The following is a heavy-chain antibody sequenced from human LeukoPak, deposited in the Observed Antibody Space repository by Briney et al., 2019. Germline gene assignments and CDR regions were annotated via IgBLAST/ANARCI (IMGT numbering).Heavy chain of an antibody. J-gene: IGHJ4*02. D-gene: IGHD1-26*01. Sequence: ASVNVSCKASGYTFTSYGISWVRQAPGQGREWKGWISAYNGNTNYAQKLQGRVTMTTDTSTSTAYMELRSLRSDDTAVYYCARVFFFSKVGATWAYLGYWGQGTLVTVSS. CDR3: ARVFFFSKVGATWAYLGY. CDR2: ISAYNGNT. CDR1: GYTFTSYG. V-gene: IGHV1-18*01.